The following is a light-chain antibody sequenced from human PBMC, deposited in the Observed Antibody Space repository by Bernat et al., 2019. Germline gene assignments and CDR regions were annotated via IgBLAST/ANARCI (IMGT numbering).Light chain of an antibody. Sequence: SYELTQPPSVSVSPRQTARITCSGDTLAKQYVNWYQQKPGQAPLQVIYKDIERPSGIPERFSGSSSWTTVTLTISEVQTEDEADYYCQSADNSGTYPVFGGGTQLTLL. CDR3: QSADNSGTYPV. CDR1: TLAKQY. V-gene: IGLV3-25*03. CDR2: KDI. J-gene: IGLJ7*01.